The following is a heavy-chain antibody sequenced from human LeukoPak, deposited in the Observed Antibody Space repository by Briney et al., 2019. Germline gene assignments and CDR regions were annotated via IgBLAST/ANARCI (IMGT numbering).Heavy chain of an antibody. V-gene: IGHV4-4*02. J-gene: IGHJ4*02. Sequence: SGTLSLTCGVSGGSITSTNWWSWVRQPPGQGLEWIGEVSLSGLTNYNPTLNSRVIMALDASKNHLSLHLTSVTAADTAVYFCSRENGAFSPFGYWGQGTLVTVPS. CDR2: VSLSGLT. CDR1: GGSITSTNW. CDR3: SRENGAFSPFGY. D-gene: IGHD2-8*01.